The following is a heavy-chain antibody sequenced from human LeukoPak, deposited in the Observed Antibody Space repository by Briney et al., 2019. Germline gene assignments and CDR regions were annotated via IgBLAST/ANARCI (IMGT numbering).Heavy chain of an antibody. Sequence: ASVTVSCKASGYTFTGYYIHWVRQAPGQGLEWMGWINPNSGGTNYAQKFQGRVTMTRDTSISTAYMELSRLRSDDTAVYYCARDRSLDVDPWEQDYWGQGTLVTVSS. CDR2: INPNSGGT. D-gene: IGHD1/OR15-1a*01. CDR3: ARDRSLDVDPWEQDY. CDR1: GYTFTGYY. J-gene: IGHJ4*02. V-gene: IGHV1-2*02.